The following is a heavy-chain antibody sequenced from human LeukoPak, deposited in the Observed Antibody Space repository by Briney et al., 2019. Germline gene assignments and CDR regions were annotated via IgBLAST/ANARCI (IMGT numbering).Heavy chain of an antibody. V-gene: IGHV3-30*02. CDR1: GFTFSTYG. J-gene: IGHJ4*02. Sequence: GGSLRLSCAASGFTFSTYGMHWVRQAPGKGLEWVAFIRYDGSNKYYGDSVKGRFTISRDNSKNTLDLQMNSLRPEDTAVYSCAKDLSPMVGTKTFNYGGQGTLVTVSS. CDR3: AKDLSPMVGTKTFNY. D-gene: IGHD4/OR15-4a*01. CDR2: IRYDGSNK.